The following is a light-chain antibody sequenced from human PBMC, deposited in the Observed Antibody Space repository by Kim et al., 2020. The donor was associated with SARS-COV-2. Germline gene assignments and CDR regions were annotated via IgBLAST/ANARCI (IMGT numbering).Light chain of an antibody. CDR1: QSVSSY. CDR3: QQYNSSPWT. V-gene: IGKV3-11*01. CDR2: DAS. Sequence: EIVLTQSPAALSLSPGERATLSCWASQSVSSYLAWYQQKPGQAPRLLIYDASNRATGIPARFSGSGSGTEFTLTISSLQPDDFATYYCQQYNSSPWTFGQGTKVDIK. J-gene: IGKJ1*01.